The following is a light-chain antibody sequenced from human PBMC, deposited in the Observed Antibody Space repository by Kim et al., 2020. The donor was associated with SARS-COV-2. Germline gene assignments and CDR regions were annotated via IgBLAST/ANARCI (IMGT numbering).Light chain of an antibody. CDR3: QVWDSSSDHRV. CDR2: YDS. CDR1: NSGSKS. J-gene: IGLJ3*02. Sequence: GRKARIHCGGNNSGSKSVRWYQQKQGQAPVLIIYYDSDRPLGSPERFSGSNSGNTATLTISRVEAGDEADYYCQVWDSSSDHRVFGGGTQLTVL. V-gene: IGLV3-21*04.